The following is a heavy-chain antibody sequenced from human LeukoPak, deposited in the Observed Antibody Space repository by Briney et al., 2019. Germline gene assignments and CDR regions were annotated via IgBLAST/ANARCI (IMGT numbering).Heavy chain of an antibody. CDR2: ISYDGSNK. D-gene: IGHD2-21*02. CDR1: GFTFSSYG. CDR3: AKNTAGIVVVTAIDY. V-gene: IGHV3-30*18. J-gene: IGHJ4*02. Sequence: GRSLRLSCAASGFTFSSYGMHWVRQAPGKGLEWVAVISYDGSNKYYADSVKGRFTISRDNSKNTLYLQMNSLRAEDTAVYHCAKNTAGIVVVTAIDYWGQGTLVTVSS.